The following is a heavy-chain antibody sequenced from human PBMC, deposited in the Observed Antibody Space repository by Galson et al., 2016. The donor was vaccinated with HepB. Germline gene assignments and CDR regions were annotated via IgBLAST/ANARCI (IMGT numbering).Heavy chain of an antibody. Sequence: SCKASGYTFTRYYVHWVRQAPGQGLEWMGKIHPGSGSTTNAQKFQGRVTMTRDTSTSTVDMELNSLKSDDTALYYCARGGGRTSWYISYWGQGTLVTVSS. D-gene: IGHD6-13*01. CDR2: IHPGSGST. J-gene: IGHJ4*02. V-gene: IGHV1-46*01. CDR3: ARGGGRTSWYISY. CDR1: GYTFTRYY.